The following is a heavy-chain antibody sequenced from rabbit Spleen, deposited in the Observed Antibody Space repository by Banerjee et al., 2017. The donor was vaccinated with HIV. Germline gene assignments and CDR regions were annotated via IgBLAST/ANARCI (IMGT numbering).Heavy chain of an antibody. CDR3: ARNYKGAWDF. CDR1: GFSFSSSYY. D-gene: IGHD2-1*01. CDR2: IDPVFGNT. V-gene: IGHV1S45*01. J-gene: IGHJ6*01. Sequence: QEQLVESGGGLVQPEGSLTLTCTASGFSFSSSYYMCWVRQAPGKGLEWTGYIDPVFGNTYYASWVNGRFTISSDNAQNTVDLQMNSLTAADTATYFCARNYKGAWDFWGPGTLVTVS.